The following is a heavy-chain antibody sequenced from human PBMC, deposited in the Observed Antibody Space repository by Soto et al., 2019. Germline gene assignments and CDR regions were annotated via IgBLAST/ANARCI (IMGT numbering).Heavy chain of an antibody. CDR3: VKDLRTEAHGMGV. J-gene: IGHJ6*02. CDR2: ISGGGQNA. V-gene: IGHV3-23*01. Sequence: GGSLRLSCAASGFTFSTYGMSWVRQAPGRGLEWVSGISGGGQNADYIDAVKGRFTISRDNSKNTLYLQMDSLRVEDTAVYYCVKDLRTEAHGMGVWGQGTTVTVSS. CDR1: GFTFSTYG.